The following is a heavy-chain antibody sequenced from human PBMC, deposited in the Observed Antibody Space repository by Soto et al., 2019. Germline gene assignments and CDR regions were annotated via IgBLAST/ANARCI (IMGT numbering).Heavy chain of an antibody. CDR1: GFTFSRYG. CDR2: VSHDGLAQ. V-gene: IGHV3-30*18. CDR3: AKETIEVGGPNYFDY. D-gene: IGHD6-19*01. Sequence: VQLVESGGGVVQPGRSLRLLCEGSGFTFSRYGMHWVRQAPGMGLEWVAVVSHDGLAQYYGDSVQGRFTISRDNSQNTLYLQMYGLRTEDTAIYYCAKETIEVGGPNYFDYWGQGTLVTVSS. J-gene: IGHJ4*02.